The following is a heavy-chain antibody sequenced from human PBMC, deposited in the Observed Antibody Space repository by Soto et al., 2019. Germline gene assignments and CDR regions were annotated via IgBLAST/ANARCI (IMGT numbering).Heavy chain of an antibody. J-gene: IGHJ5*02. CDR3: ARVFPGIAARLKWFDP. V-gene: IGHV1-69*13. Sequence: GASVKVSCKASGGTFSSYAISWVRQAPGQGLEWMGGIIPIFGTANYAQKFQGRVTITADESTSTAYMELSSLRSGDTAVYYCARVFPGIAARLKWFDPWGQGTLVTVSS. D-gene: IGHD6-6*01. CDR2: IIPIFGTA. CDR1: GGTFSSYA.